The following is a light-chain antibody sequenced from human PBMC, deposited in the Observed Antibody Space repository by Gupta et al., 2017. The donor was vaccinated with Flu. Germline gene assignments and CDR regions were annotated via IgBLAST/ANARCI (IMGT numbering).Light chain of an antibody. J-gene: IGKJ4*01. V-gene: IGKV1-12*01. CDR1: QAISDW. CDR3: QQADSFPLT. Sequence: EIQMTQSPSSVSASIGDRVTITCRASQAISDWLVWYQQKPGEAPKLLIYGASTLQGGVPSRFSGSGSGTEFTLTINSLQPEDFATYYCQQADSFPLTFDGGTKVEIK. CDR2: GAS.